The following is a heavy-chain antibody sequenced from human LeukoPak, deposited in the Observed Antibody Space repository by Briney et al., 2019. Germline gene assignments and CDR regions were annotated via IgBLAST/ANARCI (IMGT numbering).Heavy chain of an antibody. V-gene: IGHV3-7*01. Sequence: ANIKKDRSENYYVDSVKCRFTISRANAKNSLYLLMISLRAEDTAVYYCARDPGYSSGWADYWGQGTLVTVSS. D-gene: IGHD6-19*01. J-gene: IGHJ4*02. CDR3: ARDPGYSSGWADY. CDR2: IKKDRSEN.